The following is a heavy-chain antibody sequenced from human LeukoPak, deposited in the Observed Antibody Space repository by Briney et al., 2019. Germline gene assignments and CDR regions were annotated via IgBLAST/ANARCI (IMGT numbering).Heavy chain of an antibody. Sequence: PGGSLRLSCAASGFTFSSYAMSWVRQAPGKGLEWVSAISGSGGSTYYADSVKGRFTISRDNSKNTLYLQTNSLRAEDTAVYYCAKDTIMITFGGVISTYFTNYYYYYMDVWGKGTTVTVSS. J-gene: IGHJ6*03. CDR2: ISGSGGST. V-gene: IGHV3-23*01. CDR3: AKDTIMITFGGVISTYFTNYYYYYMDV. D-gene: IGHD3-16*02. CDR1: GFTFSSYA.